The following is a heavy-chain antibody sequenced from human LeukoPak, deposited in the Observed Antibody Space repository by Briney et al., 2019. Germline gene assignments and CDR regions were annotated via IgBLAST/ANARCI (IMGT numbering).Heavy chain of an antibody. Sequence: GGSLRLSCAASGFTFSDYYMSWVRQAPGKGLEWVSVIYTGGGTYYTDSVKGRFIISRDNSKNTLFLQMNSLRVDDTAVYYCARRPAISAGWAPFDYWGQGTLVTVSS. CDR3: ARRPAISAGWAPFDY. CDR1: GFTFSDYY. D-gene: IGHD2-2*02. CDR2: IYTGGGT. J-gene: IGHJ4*02. V-gene: IGHV3-53*01.